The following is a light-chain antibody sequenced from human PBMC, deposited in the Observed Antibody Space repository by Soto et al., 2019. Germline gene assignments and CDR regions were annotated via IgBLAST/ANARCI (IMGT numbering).Light chain of an antibody. J-gene: IGKJ2*01. Sequence: DIVMTQSPDSLAVSLGERATINCKSSQSVLYSSNNKNYLAWYQQKPGQPPKALIYWASTRESGVPDRFSGSGSGTDFTLTISSLQAEDVAVYYCQHYDSTPPYTFGQGTKLEIK. CDR3: QHYDSTPPYT. CDR2: WAS. CDR1: QSVLYSSNNKNY. V-gene: IGKV4-1*01.